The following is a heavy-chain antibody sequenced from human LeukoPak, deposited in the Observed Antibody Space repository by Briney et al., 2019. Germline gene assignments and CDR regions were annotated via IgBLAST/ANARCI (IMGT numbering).Heavy chain of an antibody. D-gene: IGHD3-16*01. CDR2: ISSSSSYI. CDR1: GFNFNRYW. J-gene: IGHJ4*02. V-gene: IGHV3-21*01. CDR3: ARAAENYGGRFDS. Sequence: GGSLRLSCAASGFNFNRYWMNWIRQAPGKGLEWVSSISSSSSYIYYADSVKGRFTISRDNAKNSLYLQMNSLRAEDTAVYYCARAAENYGGRFDSWGQGTLVTVSS.